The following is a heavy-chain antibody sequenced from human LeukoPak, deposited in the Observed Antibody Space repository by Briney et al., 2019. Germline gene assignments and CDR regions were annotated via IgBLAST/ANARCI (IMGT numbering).Heavy chain of an antibody. CDR3: AREPSGVLGLDY. V-gene: IGHV3-48*01. Sequence: GGSLRLSCVASGLTFSSYSMNWVRQAPAKGLEWVSYISSSNSPIYYADSLRGRFTISRDNAKNSLFLQMNSLRVEDTAVYYCAREPSGVLGLDYWGQGTLVTVSS. CDR1: GLTFSSYS. J-gene: IGHJ4*02. CDR2: ISSSNSPI. D-gene: IGHD3-10*01.